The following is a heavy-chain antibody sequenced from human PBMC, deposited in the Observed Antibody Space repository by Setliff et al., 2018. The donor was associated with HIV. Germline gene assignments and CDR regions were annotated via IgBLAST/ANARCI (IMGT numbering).Heavy chain of an antibody. V-gene: IGHV1-2*02. CDR1: GYSFTDYF. Sequence: ASVKVSCKASGYSFTDYFIHWVRQALGQGLEWMGWISPHNADTNIPQRFRGRVTMTRDTSINTAYLELGRLRSDDTAVYYCARQLSNSLDYWGQGTLVTVSS. J-gene: IGHJ4*02. CDR2: ISPHNADT. D-gene: IGHD7-27*01. CDR3: ARQLSNSLDY.